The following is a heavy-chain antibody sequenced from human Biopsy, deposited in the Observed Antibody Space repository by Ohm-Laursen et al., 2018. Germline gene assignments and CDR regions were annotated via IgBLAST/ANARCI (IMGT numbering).Heavy chain of an antibody. V-gene: IGHV3-9*01. CDR3: AKEGPPKDYSSSFHS. J-gene: IGHJ4*02. CDR1: GFRFGDYA. Sequence: RSLRLSCTASGFRFGDYAMHWVRQAPGKGLEWVSGISWNSDTIDYAVSVRGRFTISRDNAKNSLYLQMSSLRAEDTAFYYCAKEGPPKDYSSSFHSWGQGTLVTVPS. CDR2: ISWNSDTI. D-gene: IGHD6-13*01.